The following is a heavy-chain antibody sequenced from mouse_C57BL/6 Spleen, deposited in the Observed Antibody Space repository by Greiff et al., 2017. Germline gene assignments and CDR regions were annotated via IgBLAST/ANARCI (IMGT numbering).Heavy chain of an antibody. V-gene: IGHV1-72*01. Sequence: VQLQQPGAELVKPGASVKLSCKASGYTFTSYWMHWVKQRPGRGLEWIGRIDPNRGGTTYNEKFKSKATLTVDKPSSTAYMQLSSLTSEDCAVEYSARSYYGSFYYLDYWGQGTTLTVSS. CDR3: ARSYYGSFYYLDY. D-gene: IGHD1-1*01. CDR1: GYTFTSYW. CDR2: IDPNRGGT. J-gene: IGHJ2*01.